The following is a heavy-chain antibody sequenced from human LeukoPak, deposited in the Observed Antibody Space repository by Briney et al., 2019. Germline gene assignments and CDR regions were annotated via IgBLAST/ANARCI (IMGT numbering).Heavy chain of an antibody. CDR1: GGSISSSSYF. V-gene: IGHV4-39*01. D-gene: IGHD5-18*01. Sequence: PSETLSLTCSVSGGSISSSSYFWGWIRQPPGKGLEWIGSIYYSGSTYSNPSLKSRVTISVDTSKSQFSLKLSSVTAADTAVYYCARDGYTHGSFGYWGQGTLVTVSS. CDR3: ARDGYTHGSFGY. CDR2: IYYSGST. J-gene: IGHJ4*02.